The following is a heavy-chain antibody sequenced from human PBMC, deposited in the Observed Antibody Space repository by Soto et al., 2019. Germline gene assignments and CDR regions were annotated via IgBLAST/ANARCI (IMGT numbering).Heavy chain of an antibody. V-gene: IGHV3-49*03. CDR1: GFPFGNFL. Sequence: PGGSLRLSCTASGFPFGNFLMSWFRQAPGKGMEWVGFIRSQPYGGTAEYAASVRGRFTISRDDSKGIAYLQMNSLQTEDSGVYYCIGSFPGWGQGTRVTVSS. CDR3: IGSFPG. D-gene: IGHD3-10*01. CDR2: IRSQPYGGTA. J-gene: IGHJ4*02.